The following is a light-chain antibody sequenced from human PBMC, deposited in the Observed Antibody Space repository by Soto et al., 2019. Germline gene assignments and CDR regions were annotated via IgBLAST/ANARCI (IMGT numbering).Light chain of an antibody. J-gene: IGLJ1*01. Sequence: QSVLTRPASVSGSPGQSITISCTGTNTDIGGYNWVSWYQQHPGRAPKLIIYEVTNRPSGVSDRFSGSKSGNTASLTISGLQTDDEADYFCSSYRRPTTLVFGPGTKVTVL. CDR3: SSYRRPTTLV. CDR2: EVT. CDR1: NTDIGGYNW. V-gene: IGLV2-14*01.